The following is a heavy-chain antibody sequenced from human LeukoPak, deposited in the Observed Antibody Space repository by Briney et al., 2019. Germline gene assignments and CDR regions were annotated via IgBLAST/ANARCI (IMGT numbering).Heavy chain of an antibody. V-gene: IGHV4-39*01. CDR1: GGSITTTSFS. J-gene: IGHJ4*02. CDR3: AKYKPRTGFDY. Sequence: SETLSLTCAVSGGSITTTSFSWAWIRQPPGQDLEWIATISSSGEAYYHPSLMSRVTISIDTSKNQFSLDLTSVTAADTGLFYCAKYKPRTGFDYWGQGILVIVSS. D-gene: IGHD1-1*01. CDR2: ISSSGEA.